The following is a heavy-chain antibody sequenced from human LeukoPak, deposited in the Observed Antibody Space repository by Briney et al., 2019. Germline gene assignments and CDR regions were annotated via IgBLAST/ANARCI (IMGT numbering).Heavy chain of an antibody. J-gene: IGHJ3*02. V-gene: IGHV3-23*01. D-gene: IGHD1-7*01. Sequence: PGRSLRLSCAASGFTFSSYGMHWVRQAPGKGLEWVSAISGSGGSTYYADSVKGRFTISRDNSKNTLYLQMNSLRAEDTAVYYCAKDLWRNWNFLDAFDIWGQGTMVTVSS. CDR2: ISGSGGST. CDR3: AKDLWRNWNFLDAFDI. CDR1: GFTFSSYG.